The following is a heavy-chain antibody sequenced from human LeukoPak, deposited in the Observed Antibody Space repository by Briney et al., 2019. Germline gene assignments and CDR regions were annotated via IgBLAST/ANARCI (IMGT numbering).Heavy chain of an antibody. D-gene: IGHD6-13*01. V-gene: IGHV4-39*07. CDR3: ARDRIAAAAPTLLDAFDI. J-gene: IGHJ3*02. CDR2: IYHSGST. CDR1: GGPISSSSYY. Sequence: SETLSLTCTVSGGPISSSSYYWGWVRQPPGKGLEWIGEIYHSGSTNYNPSLKSRVTISVDKSKNQFSLKLSSVTAADTAVYYCARDRIAAAAPTLLDAFDIWGQGTMVTVSS.